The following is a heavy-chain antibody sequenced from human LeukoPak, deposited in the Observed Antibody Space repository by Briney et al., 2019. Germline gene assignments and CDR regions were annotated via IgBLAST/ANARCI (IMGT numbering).Heavy chain of an antibody. CDR2: INWNGGST. CDR1: GFTFDDYG. CDR3: ARDNSSAFWSFDDY. D-gene: IGHD3-3*01. J-gene: IGHJ4*02. Sequence: GGSLRLSCAASGFTFDDYGMSWVRHAPGKGLEWVSGINWNGGSTGYADSVKGRFTISRGNAKNSLYLQMNSLRAEDTALYHCARDNSSAFWSFDDYWGQGTLVTVSS. V-gene: IGHV3-20*01.